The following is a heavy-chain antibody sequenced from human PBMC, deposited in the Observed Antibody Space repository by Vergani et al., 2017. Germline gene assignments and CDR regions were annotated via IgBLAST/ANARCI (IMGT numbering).Heavy chain of an antibody. D-gene: IGHD4-17*01. V-gene: IGHV3-48*02. J-gene: IGHJ4*02. CDR1: GFTFSTYS. CDR2: ISSSSSTI. Sequence: EVQLVDSGGGLVQPGGSLRLSCAASGFTFSTYSMNWVRKAPGKGLEWVSYISSSSSTIYYADSVKGRFTISRDNAKNSLHLQMNNLRDEDTAGYYCARDYYGDYAYDYWGQGTLVTVSS. CDR3: ARDYYGDYAYDY.